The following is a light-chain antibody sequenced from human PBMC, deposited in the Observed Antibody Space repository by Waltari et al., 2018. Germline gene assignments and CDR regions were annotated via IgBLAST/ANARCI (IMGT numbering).Light chain of an antibody. Sequence: QSALTQPASVSGSLGQAITISCAGVYNYVSWYQQHPGNAPKLMIFDVSKRPSGVSNRFSGSRSGNTASLTISGLQAEDEANYFGSSYTSSSTYVFGTGTKVT. J-gene: IGLJ1*01. CDR1: VYNY. CDR2: DVS. V-gene: IGLV2-14*03. CDR3: SSYTSSSTYV.